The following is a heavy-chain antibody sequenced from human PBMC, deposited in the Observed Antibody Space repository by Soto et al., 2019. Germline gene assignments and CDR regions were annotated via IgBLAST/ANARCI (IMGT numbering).Heavy chain of an antibody. D-gene: IGHD5-12*01. CDR2: ISAYNGDT. CDR1: GYTFTSYG. CDR3: SRDLGGYAGGD. V-gene: IGHV1-18*01. J-gene: IGHJ4*02. Sequence: QVQLVQSGAEVKKPGASVKVSCKASGYTFTSYGINWVRQAPGQGLEWMGWISAYNGDTNYAQKLQGRVTMTSDASTTTAYMELRSLVSEDTAVYYCSRDLGGYAGGDWGQGTLVTVSS.